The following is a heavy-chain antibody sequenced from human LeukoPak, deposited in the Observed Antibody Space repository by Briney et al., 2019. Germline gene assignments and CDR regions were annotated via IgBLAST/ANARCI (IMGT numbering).Heavy chain of an antibody. CDR2: INSDGSST. Sequence: PGGSLRLSCAASGFTFISYWMHWVRQAPGKELVWVPRINSDGSSTNYADSVKGRFTISIHNAKNTLYLQMNSLRAEDTGVYYCARALGGYDDYWGQGTLVTVSS. D-gene: IGHD5-12*01. J-gene: IGHJ4*02. CDR1: GFTFISYW. CDR3: ARALGGYDDY. V-gene: IGHV3-74*01.